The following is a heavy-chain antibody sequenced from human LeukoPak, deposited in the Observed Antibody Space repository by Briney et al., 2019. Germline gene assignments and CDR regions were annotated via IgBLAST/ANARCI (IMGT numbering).Heavy chain of an antibody. CDR1: GFTFSSYS. V-gene: IGHV3-21*01. Sequence: PGGSLRLSCAASGFTFSSYSMNWVRQAPGKGLEWVSSISSSSSYIYYADSVKGRFTISRDNAKNSLYLQMNSLRAEDTAVYYCARPAEVGYDSSGYYYWGQGTLVTVSS. CDR2: ISSSSSYI. D-gene: IGHD3-22*01. J-gene: IGHJ4*02. CDR3: ARPAEVGYDSSGYYY.